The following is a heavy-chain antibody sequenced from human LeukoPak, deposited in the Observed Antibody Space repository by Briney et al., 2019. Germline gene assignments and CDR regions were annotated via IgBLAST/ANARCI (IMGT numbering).Heavy chain of an antibody. J-gene: IGHJ4*02. CDR2: ISRDGAAV. V-gene: IGHV3-48*02. CDR1: GFIFRSHT. CDR3: ARDQDYAFDF. Sequence: GGSLRLSCAASGFIFRSHTMNWVRQAPGKGLEWVSYISRDGAAVSYADSVKGRFTISRDNAKNSLYLQMSSLSDEDTAVYYCARDQDYAFDFWGQGTLVTVFS. D-gene: IGHD4-17*01.